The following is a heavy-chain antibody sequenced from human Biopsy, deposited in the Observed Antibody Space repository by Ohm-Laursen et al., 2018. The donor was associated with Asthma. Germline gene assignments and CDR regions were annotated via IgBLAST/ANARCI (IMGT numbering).Heavy chain of an antibody. CDR1: GVSIRSYY. Sequence: SETLSLTCTVSGVSIRSYYWTWIRQPPGKGLEWIGNIHYSGSTYSNPSLKGRVTISVDTSKKQISLRLSSVIAADTATYYCATDSGVLPLGDWGQGSLVTVSS. D-gene: IGHD4-17*01. CDR3: ATDSGVLPLGD. CDR2: IHYSGST. V-gene: IGHV4-59*01. J-gene: IGHJ4*02.